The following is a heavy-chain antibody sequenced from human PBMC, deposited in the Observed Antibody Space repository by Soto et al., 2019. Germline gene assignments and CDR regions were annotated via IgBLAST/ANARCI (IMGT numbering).Heavy chain of an antibody. CDR3: AKDLHPTGIAAAGPPYYYYYGMDV. CDR2: ISGSGGST. Sequence: GGSLRLSCAASGFTFSSYAMSWVRQAPGKGLEWVSAISGSGGSTYYADSVKGRFTISRDNSKNTLYLQMNSLRAEDTAVYYCAKDLHPTGIAAAGPPYYYYYGMDVWGQGTTVTVSS. J-gene: IGHJ6*02. V-gene: IGHV3-23*01. CDR1: GFTFSSYA. D-gene: IGHD6-13*01.